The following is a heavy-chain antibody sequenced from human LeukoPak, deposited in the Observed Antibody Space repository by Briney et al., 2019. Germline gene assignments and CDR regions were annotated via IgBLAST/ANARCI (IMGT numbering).Heavy chain of an antibody. CDR2: ISYDGSNK. CDR3: AKSGGSSGKALGY. Sequence: GGSLRLSCAASGFTFSSYAMHWVRQAPGKGLEWVAVISYDGSNKYYADSVKGRFTISRDNSKNTLYLQMNSLRAEDTAVYYCAKSGGSSGKALGYWGQGTLVTVSS. V-gene: IGHV3-30*04. CDR1: GFTFSSYA. J-gene: IGHJ4*02. D-gene: IGHD3-22*01.